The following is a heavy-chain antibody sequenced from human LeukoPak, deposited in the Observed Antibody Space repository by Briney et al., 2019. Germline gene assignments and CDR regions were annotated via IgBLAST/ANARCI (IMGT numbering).Heavy chain of an antibody. J-gene: IGHJ5*02. CDR1: GGSISSSSYY. V-gene: IGHV4-39*01. CDR3: ARRGRRWFGELLDRYNWFDP. D-gene: IGHD3-10*01. CDR2: IYYSGST. Sequence: PSETLSLTCTVSGGSISSSSYYWGWIRQPPGKGLEWIGSIYYSGSTYYNPSLKSRVTISVDTSKNQFSLKLSSVTAADTAVYYCARRGRRWFGELLDRYNWFDPWGQGTLVTVSS.